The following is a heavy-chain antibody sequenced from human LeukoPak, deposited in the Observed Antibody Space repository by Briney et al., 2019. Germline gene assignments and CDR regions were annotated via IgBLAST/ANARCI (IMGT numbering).Heavy chain of an antibody. CDR2: TYYRSKWYN. V-gene: IGHV6-1*01. Sequence: PSQTLSLTCALSGDNLSSNSAAWNWIRQSPSRGLEWLERTYYRSKWYNDYAVSVKSRITINPDTSKNQFSLQLNSVTPEDTAVYYCARVTIAAPRGFDYWGQGTLVTVSS. CDR1: GDNLSSNSAA. J-gene: IGHJ4*02. D-gene: IGHD6-6*01. CDR3: ARVTIAAPRGFDY.